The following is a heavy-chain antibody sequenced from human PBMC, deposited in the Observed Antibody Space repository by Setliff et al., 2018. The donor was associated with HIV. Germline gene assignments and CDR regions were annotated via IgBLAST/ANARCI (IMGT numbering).Heavy chain of an antibody. CDR1: AGSIDSFSYY. CDR2: IYHSGST. Sequence: SETLSLTCAVSAGSIDSFSYYWGWIRQTPGKELEWIGNIYHSGSTNYNPSLKSRAAISVDRSKRHFFLKLRSVTAADTAVYYCARQWAERVMDVWGNGTTVTVSS. V-gene: IGHV4-39*01. J-gene: IGHJ6*03. D-gene: IGHD1-26*01. CDR3: ARQWAERVMDV.